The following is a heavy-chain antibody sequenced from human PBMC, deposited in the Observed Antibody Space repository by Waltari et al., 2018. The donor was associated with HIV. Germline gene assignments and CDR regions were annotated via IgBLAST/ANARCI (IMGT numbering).Heavy chain of an antibody. D-gene: IGHD1-26*01. CDR2: INPNSGGT. V-gene: IGHV1-2*02. Sequence: QVQLVQSGAEVKKPGASVKVSCKASGYTFTGYYMHWVRTAPGQGLEWMGWINPNSGGTNDAQKFQGRVTMTRDTSISTAYMGLNSLRSDDTAVYYCARDPRGSWGAFDIWGQGTMVTVSS. CDR3: ARDPRGSWGAFDI. J-gene: IGHJ3*02. CDR1: GYTFTGYY.